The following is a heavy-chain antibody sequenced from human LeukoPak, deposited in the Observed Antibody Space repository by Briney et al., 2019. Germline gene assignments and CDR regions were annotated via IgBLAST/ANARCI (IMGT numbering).Heavy chain of an antibody. CDR3: AKKATLTTFDY. V-gene: IGHV3-7*05. CDR2: IKQDGSET. J-gene: IGHJ4*02. CDR1: GFTFSNYW. Sequence: GGSLRLSCAASGFTFSNYWMDWVRQAPGKGLEWVANIKQDGSETHYAGSVKGRFTISRDNAKNSLCLQMDSLRAEDTAVYYCAKKATLTTFDYWGQGTLVSVPS. D-gene: IGHD4-11*01.